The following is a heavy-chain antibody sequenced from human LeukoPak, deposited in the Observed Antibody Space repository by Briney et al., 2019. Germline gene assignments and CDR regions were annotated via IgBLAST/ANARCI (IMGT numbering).Heavy chain of an antibody. V-gene: IGHV3-21*04. D-gene: IGHD3-10*01. Sequence: GGSLRLSCAASGFTFSSYSMNWVRQAPGKGLEWVSSISSSSSYIYYADSVKGRFTISRDNSKNTLYLQMNSLRAEDTAVYYCAKAGISYYYYYYMDVWGKGTTVTVSS. CDR1: GFTFSSYS. CDR2: ISSSSSYI. CDR3: AKAGISYYYYYYMDV. J-gene: IGHJ6*03.